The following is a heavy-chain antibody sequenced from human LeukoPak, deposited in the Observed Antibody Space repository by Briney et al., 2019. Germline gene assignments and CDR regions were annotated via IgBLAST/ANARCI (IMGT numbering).Heavy chain of an antibody. Sequence: GGSLRLSCAACGFTFSSSAMSWVGQAPGKRVEWVAAISDTGRHSYCADTVNGRLTISRDNSKTTLSLQMNSLRAADTAVYYCAKNGVFYYGSGSYYNLYYFDYWGQGTLVTVSS. CDR2: ISDTGRHS. V-gene: IGHV3-23*01. J-gene: IGHJ4*02. D-gene: IGHD3-10*01. CDR1: GFTFSSSA. CDR3: AKNGVFYYGSGSYYNLYYFDY.